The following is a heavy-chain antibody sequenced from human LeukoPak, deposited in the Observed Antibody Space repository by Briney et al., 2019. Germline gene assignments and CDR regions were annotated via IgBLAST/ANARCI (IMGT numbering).Heavy chain of an antibody. V-gene: IGHV1-46*01. CDR1: GYTFTSYY. Sequence: ASVKVSCKASGYTFTSYYMHWVRQAPGQGLEWMGIINPSGGSTSYAQKFQGRVTMTRDTSTSTVYMELSSLRSEDTAVYYCARAECGGDCSNPFDYWGQGTLVTVSS. D-gene: IGHD2-21*01. J-gene: IGHJ4*02. CDR3: ARAECGGDCSNPFDY. CDR2: INPSGGST.